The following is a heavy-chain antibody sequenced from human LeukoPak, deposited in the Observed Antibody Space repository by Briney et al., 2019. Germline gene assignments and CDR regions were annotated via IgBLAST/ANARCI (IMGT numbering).Heavy chain of an antibody. CDR2: ISSSSSTI. CDR1: GFTFSSYS. V-gene: IGHV3-48*01. Sequence: GGSLRLSCAASGFTFSSYSMNWVRQAPGKGLEWVSYISSSSSTIYYADSVKGRFTISRDNAKNSLYLQMNSLRAEDTAVYYCARDPERISLPTWNWFGPWGQGTLVTVSS. D-gene: IGHD1-1*01. J-gene: IGHJ5*02. CDR3: ARDPERISLPTWNWFGP.